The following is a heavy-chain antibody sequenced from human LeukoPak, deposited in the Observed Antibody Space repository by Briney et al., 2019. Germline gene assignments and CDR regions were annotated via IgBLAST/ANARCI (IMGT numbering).Heavy chain of an antibody. V-gene: IGHV3-7*03. CDR2: INHNGNVN. CDR3: ARGGGLDV. J-gene: IGHJ6*02. CDR1: GFTFSSYW. D-gene: IGHD3-16*01. Sequence: SGGSLRLSCAASGFTFSSYWMNWARQAPGKGLEWVASINHNGNVNYYVDSVKGRFTISRDNPKNSLYLHMSNLRAEDTAVYFCARGGGLDVWGQGATVTVSS.